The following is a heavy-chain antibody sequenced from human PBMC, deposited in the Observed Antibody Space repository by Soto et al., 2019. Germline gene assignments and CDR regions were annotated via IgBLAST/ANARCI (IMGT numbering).Heavy chain of an antibody. CDR1: GGTFSSYA. Sequence: SVKVSCKASGGTFSSYAISWVRQAPGQGLEWMGGIIPIFGTANYAQKFQGRVTITADESTSTAYMELSSLRSEDTAVYYCARDYSSSWHPGAYYYYGMDVWGQGTTVTVSS. J-gene: IGHJ6*02. CDR3: ARDYSSSWHPGAYYYYGMDV. D-gene: IGHD6-13*01. CDR2: IIPIFGTA. V-gene: IGHV1-69*13.